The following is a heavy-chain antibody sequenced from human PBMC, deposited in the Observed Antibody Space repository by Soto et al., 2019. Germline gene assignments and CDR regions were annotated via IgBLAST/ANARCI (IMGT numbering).Heavy chain of an antibody. J-gene: IGHJ4*02. Sequence: PGGSLRLSCVASEFTFSSYEMNWVRQAPGKGLEWVSYISSSGTTIYYTDSVKGRFTISRDNAKKSLYLQMNSLRAEDAAVYYCVRLGAAAAGTGDYWGQGTLVTVYS. D-gene: IGHD6-13*01. CDR2: ISSSGTTI. CDR3: VRLGAAAAGTGDY. V-gene: IGHV3-48*03. CDR1: EFTFSSYE.